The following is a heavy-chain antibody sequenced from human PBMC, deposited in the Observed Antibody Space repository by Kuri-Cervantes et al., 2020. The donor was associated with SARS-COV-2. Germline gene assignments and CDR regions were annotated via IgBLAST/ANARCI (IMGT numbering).Heavy chain of an antibody. CDR3: ARVSGTAMADY. D-gene: IGHD5-18*01. Sequence: SCTVSGGSISSYYWSWIRQPPGKGLEWMGYIYYSGSTNYNPSLKSRVTISVDTSKNQFSLKLSSVTAADTAVYYCARVSGTAMADYWGQGTLVTVSS. CDR1: GGSISSYY. V-gene: IGHV4-59*12. CDR2: IYYSGST. J-gene: IGHJ4*02.